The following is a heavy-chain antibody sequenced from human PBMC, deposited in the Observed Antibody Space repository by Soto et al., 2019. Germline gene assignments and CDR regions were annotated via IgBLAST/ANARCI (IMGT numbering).Heavy chain of an antibody. D-gene: IGHD3-10*01. CDR1: GGAFNGYY. CDR3: ARDGAALVRGSIGGFDY. V-gene: IGHV4-34*01. J-gene: IGHJ4*02. Sequence: QVHLQQWGAGLLKPSETLSLTCAVNGGAFNGYYWTWIRQSPGKGLQWIGEINHSGTVDYTPSLNSRVSFSFDTSKKQFSLTLTSVTAADTAVYYCARDGAALVRGSIGGFDYWGQGTLVTVSS. CDR2: INHSGTV.